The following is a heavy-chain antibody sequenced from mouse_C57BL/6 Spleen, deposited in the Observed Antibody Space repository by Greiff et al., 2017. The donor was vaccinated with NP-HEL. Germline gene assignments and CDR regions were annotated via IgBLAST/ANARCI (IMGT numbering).Heavy chain of an antibody. CDR2: INPSNGGT. J-gene: IGHJ4*01. D-gene: IGHD1-1*01. Sequence: QVQLKQPGTELVKPGASVKLSCKASGYTFTSYWMHWVKQRPGQGLEWIGNINPSNGGTNYNEKFKSKATLTVDKSSSTAYMQLSSLTSEDSAVYYCATLNYGSSFYYAMDYWGQGTSVTVSS. CDR1: GYTFTSYW. V-gene: IGHV1-53*01. CDR3: ATLNYGSSFYYAMDY.